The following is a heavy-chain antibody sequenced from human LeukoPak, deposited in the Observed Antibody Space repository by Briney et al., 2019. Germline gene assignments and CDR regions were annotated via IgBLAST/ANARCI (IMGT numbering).Heavy chain of an antibody. CDR1: GVSISSGGYY. CDR2: IYYSGST. CDR3: ARDGWDKGTPT. V-gene: IGHV4-31*03. D-gene: IGHD6-19*01. Sequence: SETLSLTCTVSGVSISSGGYYWSWIRQHPGKGLEWIGYIYYSGSTYYNPSLKSRVTISVDTSKNQFSLKLSSVTAADTAVYYCARDGWDKGTPTWGQGTLVTVSS. J-gene: IGHJ4*02.